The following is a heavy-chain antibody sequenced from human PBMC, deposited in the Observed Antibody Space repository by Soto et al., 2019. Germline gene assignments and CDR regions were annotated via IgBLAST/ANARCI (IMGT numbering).Heavy chain of an antibody. J-gene: IGHJ5*02. CDR2: IYYIENT. CDR3: ATHPPYGPFDH. CDR1: GGSISSSSNH. V-gene: IGHV4-39*01. D-gene: IGHD4-17*01. Sequence: QLQLQESGPGLVKPSETLSLTCTVSGGSISSSSNHWGWIRQPPGKGLEWIGNIYYIENTYYNPSLKSRVTLSVDASKNQFSLRLTSVTAADTAVYYCATHPPYGPFDHWGQGTLVTVSS.